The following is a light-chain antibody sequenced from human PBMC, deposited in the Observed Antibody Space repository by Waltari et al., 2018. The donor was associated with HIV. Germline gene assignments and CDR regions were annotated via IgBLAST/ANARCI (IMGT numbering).Light chain of an antibody. Sequence: QSALTQPRSVSGSPGPSVSLSCPGTSSAVGGSTFVSWYQQHPGKAPKLLIYDITKRPSGVPDRFSGSKSGHTASLTISGLQSEDEADYYCCSYAGSYTFVFGSGTKVTVL. V-gene: IGLV2-11*01. CDR2: DIT. CDR3: CSYAGSYTFV. J-gene: IGLJ1*01. CDR1: SSAVGGSTF.